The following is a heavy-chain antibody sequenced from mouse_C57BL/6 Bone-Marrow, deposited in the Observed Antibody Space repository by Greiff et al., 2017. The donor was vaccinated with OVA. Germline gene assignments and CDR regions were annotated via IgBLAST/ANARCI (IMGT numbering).Heavy chain of an antibody. J-gene: IGHJ4*01. CDR1: GFSLTSYA. CDR2: IWTGGGT. V-gene: IGHV2-9-1*01. D-gene: IGHD2-1*01. Sequence: VQVVESGPGLVAPSQSLSITCTVSGFSLTSYAISWVRQPPGKGLEWLGVIWTGGGTNYNSALKSRLSISKDNSKSQVFLKMNSLQTDDTARYYCARNWGYGKSSYAMDYWGQGTSVTVSS. CDR3: ARNWGYGKSSYAMDY.